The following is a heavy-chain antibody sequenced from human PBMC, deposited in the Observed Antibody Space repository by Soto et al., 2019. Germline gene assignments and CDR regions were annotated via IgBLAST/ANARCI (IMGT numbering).Heavy chain of an antibody. CDR3: VLLGVFDH. Sequence: GASVKVSCKASGYTFTSYNINWVRQAPGQGLEWVAGSTSNSGNSDYAQKFQGRLTVTRDTSISTAYMELSSLRSDDTAVYYCVLLGVFDHWGQGTRDTVSP. CDR1: GYTFTSYN. V-gene: IGHV1-8*01. D-gene: IGHD3-3*01. J-gene: IGHJ4*02. CDR2: STSNSGNS.